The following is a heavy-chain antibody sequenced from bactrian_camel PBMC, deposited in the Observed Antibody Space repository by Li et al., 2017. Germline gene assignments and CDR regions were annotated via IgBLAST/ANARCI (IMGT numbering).Heavy chain of an antibody. V-gene: IGHV3-2*01. D-gene: IGHD2*01. CDR1: GFTFSSYG. Sequence: HVQLVESGGGLVQPGGSLRLSCAASGFTFSSYGMSWVRQAPGKGLEWVARISGDGTNVWYTDPVKGRFTMSRDNALNTVSLQMNSLKSDDTALYYCATFPASGSFMLWGQGTQVTVS. CDR3: ATFPASGSFML. CDR2: ISGDGTNV. J-gene: IGHJ4*01.